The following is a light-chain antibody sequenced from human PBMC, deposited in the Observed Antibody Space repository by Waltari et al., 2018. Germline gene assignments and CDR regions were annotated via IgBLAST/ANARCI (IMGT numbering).Light chain of an antibody. CDR1: QGIRND. CDR2: AAS. V-gene: IGKV1-6*01. Sequence: AIQMTQSPSSLSASVGDRVTVTCRASQGIRNDLGWYQQKPGEAPKLLIYAASSLQSGVPSRFSGSGSGTDFTLTISSLQPEDFATYYCLQDYHYPFTFGPGTKVDIK. J-gene: IGKJ3*01. CDR3: LQDYHYPFT.